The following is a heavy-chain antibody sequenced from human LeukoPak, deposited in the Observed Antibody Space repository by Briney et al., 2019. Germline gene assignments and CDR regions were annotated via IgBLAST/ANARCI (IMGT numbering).Heavy chain of an antibody. CDR2: IYYSGST. J-gene: IGHJ3*02. CDR1: GGSIGTYY. D-gene: IGHD1-26*01. V-gene: IGHV4-59*01. Sequence: PSETLSLTCTVSGGSIGTYYWSWIRQSPGKGLEWIGHIYYSGSTSYHPLLKSRVTISVDTSKNEFSLKLTSVTAADTAFYYCARYIVSYPHDAFDIWGQGTMVTVSS. CDR3: ARYIVSYPHDAFDI.